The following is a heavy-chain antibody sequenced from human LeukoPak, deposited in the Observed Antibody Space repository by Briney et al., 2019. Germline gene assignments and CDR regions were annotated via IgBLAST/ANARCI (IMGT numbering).Heavy chain of an antibody. Sequence: GGSLRLSCAASGSTFSSYAMSWVRQAPGKGLEWVAVISYDGSNKYYADSVKGRFTISRDNSKNTLYLQMNSLRAEDTAVYYCAKDRYSSGWYVNYWGQGTLVTVSS. D-gene: IGHD6-19*01. J-gene: IGHJ4*02. CDR2: ISYDGSNK. CDR3: AKDRYSSGWYVNY. CDR1: GSTFSSYA. V-gene: IGHV3-30*18.